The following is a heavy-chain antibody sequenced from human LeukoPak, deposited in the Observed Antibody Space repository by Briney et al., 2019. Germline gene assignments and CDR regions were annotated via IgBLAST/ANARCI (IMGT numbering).Heavy chain of an antibody. CDR3: ARDFFDFWSGSWV. V-gene: IGHV3-53*01. J-gene: IGHJ4*02. CDR2: IFRDGST. D-gene: IGHD3-3*01. Sequence: GGSLRLSCAVSGFNVRTSYMSWARQAPGKGLEWVSVIFRDGSTYYGDSVRGRFSISRDNSKNMVYLQMNNLRAEDTAVYFCARDFFDFWSGSWVWGQGTLVTVSS. CDR1: GFNVRTSY.